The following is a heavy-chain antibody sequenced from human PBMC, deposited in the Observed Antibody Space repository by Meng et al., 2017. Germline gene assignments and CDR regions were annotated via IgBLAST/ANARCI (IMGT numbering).Heavy chain of an antibody. V-gene: IGHV7-4-1*02. J-gene: IGHJ4*02. Sequence: QVQLVRSGSELKKPEASVKVSIKGSRYTFTSDAMNWVRQAPGQGLEWMGWVNTNTGNSTDAQGSTERFVFSLDTSVSTAYLQNSSLKAEDTSVYYCAREGRVDFDYWGQGTLVTVSS. CDR3: AREGRVDFDY. D-gene: IGHD1-26*01. CDR2: VNTNTGNS. CDR1: RYTFTSDA.